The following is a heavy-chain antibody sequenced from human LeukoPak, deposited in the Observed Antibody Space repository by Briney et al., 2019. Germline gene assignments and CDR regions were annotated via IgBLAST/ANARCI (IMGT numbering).Heavy chain of an antibody. CDR1: GGSISSYY. J-gene: IGHJ4*02. D-gene: IGHD3-10*01. CDR2: IYYSGST. V-gene: IGHV4-59*01. Sequence: SSETLSLTCTVSGGSISSYYWSWIRQPPGKGLEWIGYIYYSGSTNYNPSLKSRVTISVDTSKNQFSLKLSSVTAADTAVYYCARDGSGSYQFDYWGQGTLVTVSS. CDR3: ARDGSGSYQFDY.